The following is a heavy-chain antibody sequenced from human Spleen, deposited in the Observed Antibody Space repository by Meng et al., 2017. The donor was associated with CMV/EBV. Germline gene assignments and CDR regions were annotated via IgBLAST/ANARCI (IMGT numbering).Heavy chain of an antibody. CDR3: AKARMGGSGWYGADH. Sequence: GGSLRLSCAASGFTFSTFGMHWVRQAPGKGLEWVAYIRYDGTAKYYVDSVKGRVTMSRDNSKNTFFLEISTLSVEDTAVYYCAKARMGGSGWYGADHWGQGTLVTVSS. CDR2: IRYDGTAK. V-gene: IGHV3-30*02. CDR1: GFTFSTFG. D-gene: IGHD6-19*01. J-gene: IGHJ4*02.